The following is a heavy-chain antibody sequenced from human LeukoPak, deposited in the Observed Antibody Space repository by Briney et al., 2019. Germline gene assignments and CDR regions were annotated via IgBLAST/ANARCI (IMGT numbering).Heavy chain of an antibody. CDR3: ATLGLLRGAGFNLATHFDY. D-gene: IGHD1-26*01. CDR2: VHHTGST. V-gene: IGHV4-39*01. CDR1: GVSISNNYFY. J-gene: IGHJ4*02. Sequence: SETLSLTCTVSGVSISNNYFYWAWIRQPPGKWLELIGYVHHTGSTFHNSSLKSRVTISADTSQNQFSLSLTSVTAADTAVYYCATLGLLRGAGFNLATHFDYWGQGTLVAVSS.